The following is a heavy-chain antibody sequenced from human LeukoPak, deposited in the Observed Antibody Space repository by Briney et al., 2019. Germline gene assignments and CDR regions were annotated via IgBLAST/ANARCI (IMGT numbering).Heavy chain of an antibody. D-gene: IGHD6-13*01. J-gene: IGHJ4*02. CDR2: IRNKAQSFTT. V-gene: IGHV3-72*01. CDR1: GFSLSDHY. CDR3: ARGHSSSWRDFDY. Sequence: TGGSLRLSCAASGFSLSDHYMDWVRQAPGKGLEWVGRIRNKAQSFTTEYAASVKGRFTISRDDSKNSLYLQMNSLKTEDTAVYYCARGHSSSWRDFDYWGQGTLVTVSS.